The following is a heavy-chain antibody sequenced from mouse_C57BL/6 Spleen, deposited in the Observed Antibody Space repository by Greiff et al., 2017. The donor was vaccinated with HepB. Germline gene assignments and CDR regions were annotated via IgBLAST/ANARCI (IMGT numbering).Heavy chain of an antibody. CDR1: GYAFSSSW. D-gene: IGHD1-1*01. CDR3: ARYYDSSYFDY. CDR2: IYPGDGDT. Sequence: VKLQESGPELVKPGASVKISCKASGYAFSSSWMNWVKQRPGKGLEWIGRIYPGDGDTNYNGKFKGKATLTADKSSSTAYMQLSSLTSEDSAVYFCARYYDSSYFDYWGQGTTLTVSS. V-gene: IGHV1-82*01. J-gene: IGHJ2*01.